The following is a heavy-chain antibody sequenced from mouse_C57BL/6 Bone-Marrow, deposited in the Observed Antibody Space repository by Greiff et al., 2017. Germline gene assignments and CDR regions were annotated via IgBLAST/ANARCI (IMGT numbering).Heavy chain of an antibody. Sequence: VHVKQSVAELVRPGASVKLSCTASGFNIKNTYMHWVKQRPEQGLEWIGRIDPANGNTKYAPKFQGKATITADTSSNTAYLQLSSLTSEDTAIYYCAGSDDDYGRDYYAMDYWGQGTSVTVSS. D-gene: IGHD2-4*01. J-gene: IGHJ4*01. CDR1: GFNIKNTY. CDR2: IDPANGNT. CDR3: AGSDDDYGRDYYAMDY. V-gene: IGHV14-3*01.